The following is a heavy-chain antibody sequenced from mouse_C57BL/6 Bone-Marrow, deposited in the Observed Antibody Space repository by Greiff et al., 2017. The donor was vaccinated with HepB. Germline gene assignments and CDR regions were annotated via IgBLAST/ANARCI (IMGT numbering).Heavy chain of an antibody. CDR2: IWRGGST. CDR3: AKRFLLGDAMDY. V-gene: IGHV2-5*01. CDR1: GFSLTSYG. J-gene: IGHJ4*01. D-gene: IGHD2-10*02. Sequence: VQLVESGPGLVQPSQSLSITCTVSGFSLTSYGVHWVRQSPGKGLEWLGVIWRGGSTDYNAAFMSRLSITKDNSKSQVFFKMNSLQADDTAIYYCAKRFLLGDAMDYWGQGTSVTVSS.